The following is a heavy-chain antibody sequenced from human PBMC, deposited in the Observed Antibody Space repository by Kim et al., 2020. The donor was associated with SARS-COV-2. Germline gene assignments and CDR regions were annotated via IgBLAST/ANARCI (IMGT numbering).Heavy chain of an antibody. D-gene: IGHD3-3*01. V-gene: IGHV1-24*01. Sequence: AQKFQGRVTMTEDTSTDTAYMELSSLRSEDTAVYYCATNPSITKAGWFDPWGQGTLVTVSS. J-gene: IGHJ5*02. CDR3: ATNPSITKAGWFDP.